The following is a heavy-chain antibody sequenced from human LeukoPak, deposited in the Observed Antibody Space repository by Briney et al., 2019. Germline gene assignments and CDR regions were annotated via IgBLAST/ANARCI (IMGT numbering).Heavy chain of an antibody. V-gene: IGHV6-1*01. CDR1: GHSVSINSAA. CDR3: ARDRHYGSGRAGVFDY. D-gene: IGHD3-10*01. CDR2: TYYRSKWYN. Sequence: SQTLSLICAISGHSVSINSAAWNWIRQSPSRGLEWLGRTYYRSKWYNDYAVSVKSRITINPDTSKNQFSLQLNSVTPEDTAVYYCARDRHYGSGRAGVFDYWGQGTLVTVSS. J-gene: IGHJ4*02.